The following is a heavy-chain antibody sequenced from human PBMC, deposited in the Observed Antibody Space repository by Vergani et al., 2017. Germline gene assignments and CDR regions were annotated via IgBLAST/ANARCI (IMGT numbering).Heavy chain of an antibody. CDR1: GVSIKSGFW. D-gene: IGHD3-22*01. J-gene: IGHJ4*02. CDR3: ARMGGYDEGDAFRIGYFDS. CDR2: IYSTGST. Sequence: VQLQESGPGLVKPPGTLSLTCAVSGVSIKSGFWWNWIRQHPGKGLEWIGYIYSTGSTHHNPSLRRRINMSVDTSKNQFSLKLNSVTAADTAMYYCARMGGYDEGDAFRIGYFDSWGPGILVTVSS. V-gene: IGHV4-31*11.